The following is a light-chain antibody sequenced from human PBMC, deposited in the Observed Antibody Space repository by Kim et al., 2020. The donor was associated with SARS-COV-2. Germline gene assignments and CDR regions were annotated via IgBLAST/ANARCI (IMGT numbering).Light chain of an antibody. CDR2: DVT. J-gene: IGLJ3*02. Sequence: GQSITTPCAGTRSDVGGYDYVSWYQQHPGKVPKRMIYDVTNRPSVVSNRFSGSKSGNTASLTISGLQAEDEADYYCSSYTSSSSRVFGGGTQLTVL. CDR3: SSYTSSSSRV. V-gene: IGLV2-14*03. CDR1: RSDVGGYDY.